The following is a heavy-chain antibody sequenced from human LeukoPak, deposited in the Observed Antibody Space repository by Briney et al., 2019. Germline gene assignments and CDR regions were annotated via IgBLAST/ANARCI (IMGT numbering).Heavy chain of an antibody. CDR1: GGTSSSYA. D-gene: IGHD2-2*01. CDR3: AVGRSSTSARTPPHMDV. J-gene: IGHJ6*03. CDR2: IIPIFGTA. V-gene: IGHV1-69*05. Sequence: SVKVSCKGSGGTSSSYAISWVRQAPGQGLEWVGGIIPIFGTANYAQKFQGRVTITTDESTSTAYMELSSLRSEDTAVYYCAVGRSSTSARTPPHMDVWGKGTTVTVSS.